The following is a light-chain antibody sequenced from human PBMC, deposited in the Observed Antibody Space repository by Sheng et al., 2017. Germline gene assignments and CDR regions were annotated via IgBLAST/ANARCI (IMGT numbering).Light chain of an antibody. J-gene: IGLJ3*02. Sequence: QSALTQPASVSGSPGQSITISCTGTSSDVGAYDHVSWYQQHPGKVPKLMISDVSLRPSGVSNRFSGSKSGNTASLTISGLQAEDEADYYCSSFSRSSTWVFGGGTKLTVL. CDR3: SSFSRSSTWV. CDR2: DVS. V-gene: IGLV2-14*03. CDR1: SSDVGAYDH.